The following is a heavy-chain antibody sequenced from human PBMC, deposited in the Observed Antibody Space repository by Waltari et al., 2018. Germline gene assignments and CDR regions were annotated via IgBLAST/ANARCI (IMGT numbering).Heavy chain of an antibody. CDR3: ARDQMVSSSWYYFDY. V-gene: IGHV4-4*07. J-gene: IGHJ4*02. Sequence: QVQLQESGPGLVKPSETLSLTCTVSGGSISSYYWSWIRQPAGKGLEWIGRINMSGGTKDNPSLKSRVTISVDKSKNQFSLKLSSVTAADTAVYYCARDQMVSSSWYYFDYWGQGTLVTVSS. CDR2: INMSGGT. D-gene: IGHD6-13*01. CDR1: GGSISSYY.